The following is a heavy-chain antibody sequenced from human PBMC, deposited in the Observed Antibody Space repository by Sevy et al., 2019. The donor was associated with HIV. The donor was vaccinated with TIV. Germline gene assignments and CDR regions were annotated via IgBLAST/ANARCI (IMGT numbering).Heavy chain of an antibody. D-gene: IGHD3-22*01. Sequence: SETLSLTCVVSGYSVRSGFYWGWIRQPPGKGLEWIGSVSHSGKTYYNPSLESRVTMSLDTSKNQLSLYLNSVTAADTAIYYCARPLIRSFLYTDVWGKGTTVTVSS. CDR1: GYSVRSGFY. V-gene: IGHV4-38-2*01. CDR3: ARPLIRSFLYTDV. J-gene: IGHJ6*03. CDR2: VSHSGKT.